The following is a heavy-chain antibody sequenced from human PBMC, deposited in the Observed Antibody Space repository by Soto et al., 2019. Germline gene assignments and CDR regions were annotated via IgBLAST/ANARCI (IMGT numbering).Heavy chain of an antibody. V-gene: IGHV4-31*03. Sequence: QVQLQESGPGLVKPSETLSLTCTVSGGSISSGGSYWSWIRQHPGKGLGWIGYIFNSGSTYYNPSLKSRVTVSVDTSQNQFSLRLNSVTAADTAVYYCARGVGHSAKVGYWGRGTLVTVSS. CDR1: GGSISSGGSY. CDR2: IFNSGST. J-gene: IGHJ4*02. D-gene: IGHD3-3*01. CDR3: ARGVGHSAKVGY.